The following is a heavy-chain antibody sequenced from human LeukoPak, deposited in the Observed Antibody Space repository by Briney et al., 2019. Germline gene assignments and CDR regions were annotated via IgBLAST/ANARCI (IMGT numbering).Heavy chain of an antibody. CDR2: IYYSGSP. CDR1: GGSISSSIYY. D-gene: IGHD6-13*01. V-gene: IGHV4-39*01. J-gene: IGHJ4*02. Sequence: PSETLSLTCTVSGGSISSSIYYWGWIRQPPGKGLEWIGRIYYSGSPYYNPSLKSRVTISVDTSKNQFSLKLSSVTAADTAVYYCARQLAAAGHFDYWGQGTLATVSS. CDR3: ARQLAAAGHFDY.